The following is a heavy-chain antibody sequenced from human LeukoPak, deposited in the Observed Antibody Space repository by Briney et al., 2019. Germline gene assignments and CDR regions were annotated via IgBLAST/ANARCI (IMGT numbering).Heavy chain of an antibody. CDR1: GGSFSGYY. J-gene: IGHJ5*02. CDR2: INHSRST. Sequence: SETLSLTCAVYGGSFSGYYWSWIRQPPGKGLEWVGEINHSRSTNYNQSLKSRVTISVDTSKNQFSLKLSSVTAADTAVYYCARGKRGYYDFWSGYYRGQNWFDPWGQGTLVTVSS. D-gene: IGHD3-3*01. CDR3: ARGKRGYYDFWSGYYRGQNWFDP. V-gene: IGHV4-34*01.